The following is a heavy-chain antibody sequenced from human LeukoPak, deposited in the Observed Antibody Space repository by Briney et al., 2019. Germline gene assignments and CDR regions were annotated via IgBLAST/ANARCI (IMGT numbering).Heavy chain of an antibody. V-gene: IGHV3-7*01. J-gene: IGHJ4*02. Sequence: GGSLRLSCAASGFTFSSYWMSWVRQAPGKGLEWVANIKQDGSEKYYVDSVKGRFTISRDNAKNSLYLQMNSLRAEDTAVYYCARGGCSGGSCYSGFDSWGQGTLVPVSS. CDR2: IKQDGSEK. CDR3: ARGGCSGGSCYSGFDS. CDR1: GFTFSSYW. D-gene: IGHD2-15*01.